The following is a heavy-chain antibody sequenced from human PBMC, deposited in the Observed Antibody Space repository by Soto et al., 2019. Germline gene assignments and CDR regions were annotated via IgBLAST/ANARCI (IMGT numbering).Heavy chain of an antibody. CDR1: GFTFSSYS. J-gene: IGHJ6*03. V-gene: IGHV3-48*01. Sequence: GGSLRLSCAASGFTFSSYSMNWVRQAPGKGLEWVSYISSSSSTIYYADSVKGRFTISRDNAKNSLYLQMNSLRAEDTAVYYCARGSGFLEWLSEGYYYYMDVWGKGTTVTVSS. D-gene: IGHD3-3*01. CDR2: ISSSSSTI. CDR3: ARGSGFLEWLSEGYYYYMDV.